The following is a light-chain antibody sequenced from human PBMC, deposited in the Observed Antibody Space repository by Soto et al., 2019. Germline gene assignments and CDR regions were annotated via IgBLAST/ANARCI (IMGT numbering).Light chain of an antibody. Sequence: QSALTQPASVSGSAGQSITISCSGTMRDVGAYNLVSWYQQHPGTAPKLIIYEVRNRPSGISSRFSGSRSGNTASLTISGLQPEDDGNYYCRAYTARSTLVFGGGTKLTVL. CDR3: RAYTARSTLV. J-gene: IGLJ3*02. V-gene: IGLV2-14*01. CDR1: MRDVGAYNL. CDR2: EVR.